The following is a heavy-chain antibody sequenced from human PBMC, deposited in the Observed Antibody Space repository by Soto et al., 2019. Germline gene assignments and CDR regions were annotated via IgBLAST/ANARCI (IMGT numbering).Heavy chain of an antibody. Sequence: SGPTLVNPTQTLTLTCTFSGFSLRTSGMCVSWIRQPPGKALEWLALSDWSGDEYYSTSLKTRLTISKDTSKNQVVLTMTNMDPVDTATYYCARTPDSRNYYYSFDYWGHVNLVTASP. CDR3: ARTPDSRNYYYSFDY. CDR2: SDWSGDE. CDR1: GFSLRTSGMC. J-gene: IGHJ4*01. V-gene: IGHV2-70*01. D-gene: IGHD3-22*01.